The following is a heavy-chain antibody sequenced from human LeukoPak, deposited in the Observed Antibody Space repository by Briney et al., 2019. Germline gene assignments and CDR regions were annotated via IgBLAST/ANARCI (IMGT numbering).Heavy chain of an antibody. Sequence: GGSLRLSCAASGFTFSSYSMNWVRQAPGKGLEWVSSISSCSSYIYYADSVKGRFTISRDNAKNSLYLQMNSLRAEDTAVYYCARGDILTNWGQGTLGTVSS. V-gene: IGHV3-21*01. D-gene: IGHD3-9*01. CDR1: GFTFSSYS. CDR2: ISSCSSYI. J-gene: IGHJ4*02. CDR3: ARGDILTN.